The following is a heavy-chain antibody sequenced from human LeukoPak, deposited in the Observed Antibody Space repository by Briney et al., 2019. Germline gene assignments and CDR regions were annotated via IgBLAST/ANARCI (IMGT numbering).Heavy chain of an antibody. CDR2: ISSNGGST. V-gene: IGHV3-64*01. J-gene: IGHJ4*01. CDR3: AKRGSSWELDQ. D-gene: IGHD6-13*01. Sequence: GGSLRLSCAASGFTFSSHSMHWVRQAPGKGLEYVSGISSNGGSTYYAKSVKGRFTISRDNSKNTLDLQMGSLRVDDMAVYYCAKRGSSWELDQWGHGTLVTVSS. CDR1: GFTFSSHS.